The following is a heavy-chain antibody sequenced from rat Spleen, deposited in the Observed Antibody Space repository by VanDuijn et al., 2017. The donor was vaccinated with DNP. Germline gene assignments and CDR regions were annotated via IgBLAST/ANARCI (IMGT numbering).Heavy chain of an antibody. D-gene: IGHD4-3*01. CDR1: GFTFSDYY. Sequence: EVQLVESGGDLVQPGRSLKLFCAASGFTFSDYYMAWVRQAPTKGLEWVAYIGYDGGSAYYGDSVKGRFTISRDNAKSTLYLQMNSLRSEDMATYYCVRWNSGHFDYWGQGVMVTVSS. CDR2: IGYDGGSA. J-gene: IGHJ2*01. CDR3: VRWNSGHFDY. V-gene: IGHV5-22*01.